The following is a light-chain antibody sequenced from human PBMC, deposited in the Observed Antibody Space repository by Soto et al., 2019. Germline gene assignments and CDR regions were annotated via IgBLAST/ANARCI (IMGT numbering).Light chain of an antibody. V-gene: IGLV2-14*01. CDR3: SSYTSSTTPV. J-gene: IGLJ1*01. CDR2: DVS. Sequence: QSVLTQPASVSGSPGQSITIACTGTSSDVGGYNYVSWYQQHPGKAPKLMIYDVSNRPSGVSNRFSGSKSGNTASLTTSGLQAEHEVAYYCSSYTSSTTPVFGTGTKVPVL. CDR1: SSDVGGYNY.